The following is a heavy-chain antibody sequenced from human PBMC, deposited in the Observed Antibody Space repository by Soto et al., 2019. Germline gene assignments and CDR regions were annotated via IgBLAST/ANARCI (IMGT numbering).Heavy chain of an antibody. CDR1: GFTFSSYS. J-gene: IGHJ5*02. Sequence: PGGSLRLSCAASGFTFSSYSMNWVRQAPGKGLEWVSSISSSSSYIYYADSVKGRFTISRDNAKNSLYLQMNSLRAEDTAVYYCARGPLRYYDILTGYLDWFDPWGQGTLVTVSS. D-gene: IGHD3-9*01. V-gene: IGHV3-21*01. CDR2: ISSSSSYI. CDR3: ARGPLRYYDILTGYLDWFDP.